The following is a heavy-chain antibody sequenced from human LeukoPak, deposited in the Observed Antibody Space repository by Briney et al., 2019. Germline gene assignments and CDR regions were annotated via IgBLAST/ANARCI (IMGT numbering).Heavy chain of an antibody. CDR2: ISSSGSTI. J-gene: IGHJ4*02. D-gene: IGHD3-22*01. Sequence: PGGSLRLSCAASGFTFSDYYMSWIRQAPGKRREWVSYISSSGSTIYYADSVKGRFTISRDNAKNSLYLQMNSLRAEDTAVYYCARARITMIVAVWGQGTLVTVSS. V-gene: IGHV3-11*01. CDR3: ARARITMIVAV. CDR1: GFTFSDYY.